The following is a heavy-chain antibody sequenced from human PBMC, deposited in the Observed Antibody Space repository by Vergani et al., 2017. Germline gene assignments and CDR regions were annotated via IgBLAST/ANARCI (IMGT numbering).Heavy chain of an antibody. CDR3: ASLALGWAFDI. V-gene: IGHV3-21*01. Sequence: EVQLVESGGGLVKPGGSLRLSCAASGFTFSSYSMNWVRQAPGKGLEWVSSISSSSSYIYYADSVKGRFTISRDNAKNSLYLQMNSLRTEDTAVYYCASLALGWAFDIWGQGTMVTVSS. J-gene: IGHJ3*02. CDR1: GFTFSSYS. D-gene: IGHD2-15*01. CDR2: ISSSSSYI.